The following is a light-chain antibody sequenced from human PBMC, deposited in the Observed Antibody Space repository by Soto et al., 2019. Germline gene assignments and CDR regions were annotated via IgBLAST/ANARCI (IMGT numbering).Light chain of an antibody. Sequence: SYELTQPPSVSVAPGKTVRITCGGNNIGSKSVYWYQQKPGQAPVLVIYYDSDRPSGIPERFSGSNSGNTATLTISRVEAGDEADYYCQVWDSSSDLVFGGGTKLTVL. CDR3: QVWDSSSDLV. CDR1: NIGSKS. J-gene: IGLJ2*01. CDR2: YDS. V-gene: IGLV3-21*04.